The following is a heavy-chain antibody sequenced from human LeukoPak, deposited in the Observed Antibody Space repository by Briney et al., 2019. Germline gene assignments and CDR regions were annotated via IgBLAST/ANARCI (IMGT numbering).Heavy chain of an antibody. CDR1: GCSFTSYW. CDR3: AGSSGWFPGKDYYYGMDV. Sequence: GASPQISSKGSGCSFTSYWIGWGRRMPGKGGEWMGIIYPGDSDTRYSPSFQGEVTISADKSITTAYLQWSSLKASDTAMYYCAGSSGWFPGKDYYYGMDVWGQGTTVTVSS. CDR2: IYPGDSDT. J-gene: IGHJ6*02. D-gene: IGHD6-19*01. V-gene: IGHV5-51*03.